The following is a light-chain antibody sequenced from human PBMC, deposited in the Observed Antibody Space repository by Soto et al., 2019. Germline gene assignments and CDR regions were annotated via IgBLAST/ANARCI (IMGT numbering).Light chain of an antibody. V-gene: IGKV3-15*01. CDR3: QQYNNWPLT. CDR2: DAS. CDR1: QSVSSD. Sequence: EIVMTQSPATLSVSPGERATLSCRASQSVSSDLAWYQQKPGQAPRLLIYDASTRATGIPARFSGSGSGTEFTLTISSLQSEDFAVYYCQQYNNWPLTLGGGTKVEIK. J-gene: IGKJ4*01.